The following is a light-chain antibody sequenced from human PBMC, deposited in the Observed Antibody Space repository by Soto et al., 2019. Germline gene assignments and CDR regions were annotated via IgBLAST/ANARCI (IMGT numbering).Light chain of an antibody. CDR2: ASS. CDR1: QGISNY. Sequence: DIQMTQSPSSLSASVGDRVTITCRASQGISNYLAWYQQKPEKVPKLLIYASSTLQSGVPSRFSGSGSGTDFTLTISRLQAEDVATYYCQQYNSAPRTFGQGNKVEIK. V-gene: IGKV1-27*01. CDR3: QQYNSAPRT. J-gene: IGKJ1*01.